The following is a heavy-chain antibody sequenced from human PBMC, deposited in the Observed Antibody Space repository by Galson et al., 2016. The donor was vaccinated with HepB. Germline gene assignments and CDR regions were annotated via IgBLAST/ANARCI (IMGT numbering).Heavy chain of an antibody. Sequence: CAISGDSVSRNSAAWFWIRQSPSRGLEWLGRTYFRSRWYKDYAVSVKSRMTVTPDTSKNQFSLQLNSVTPEDTGLYYCARGTGSGTAFDYWGQGILVTVSS. CDR2: TYFRSRWYK. J-gene: IGHJ4*02. D-gene: IGHD5-12*01. CDR3: ARGTGSGTAFDY. V-gene: IGHV6-1*01. CDR1: GDSVSRNSAA.